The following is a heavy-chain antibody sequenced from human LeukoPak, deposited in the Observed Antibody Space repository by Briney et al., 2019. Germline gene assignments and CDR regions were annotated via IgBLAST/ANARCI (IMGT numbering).Heavy chain of an antibody. CDR2: ISYDGSNK. CDR3: AKGDPPTYYDILTGQDY. J-gene: IGHJ4*02. V-gene: IGHV3-30*18. D-gene: IGHD3-9*01. CDR1: GFTFSRYG. Sequence: GGSLRLSCAASGFTFSRYGMHWVRQAPGKGLEWVAVISYDGSNKYYADSVKGRFTISRDNSKNTLYLQMNSLRGEDTAVYYCAKGDPPTYYDILTGQDYWGQGTLVTVSS.